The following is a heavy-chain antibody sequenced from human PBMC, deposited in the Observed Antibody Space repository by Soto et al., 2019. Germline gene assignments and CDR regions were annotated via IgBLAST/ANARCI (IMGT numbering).Heavy chain of an antibody. Sequence: QVQLQESGPGLMKPSETLSLTCTVSGASITGSSYWSWIRQPAGKGLEWIGRFSLSGTTNYNPSLRSRVTMSADVSKNQFSLRLTSVTAADTALYYCARGMTPPGAPAWYYFDSWGQGILVTVSS. CDR1: GASITGSSY. V-gene: IGHV4-4*07. D-gene: IGHD2-8*02. J-gene: IGHJ4*02. CDR2: FSLSGTT. CDR3: ARGMTPPGAPAWYYFDS.